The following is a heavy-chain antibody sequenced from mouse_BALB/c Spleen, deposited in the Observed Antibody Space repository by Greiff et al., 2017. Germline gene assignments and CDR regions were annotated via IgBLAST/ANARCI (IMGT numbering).Heavy chain of an antibody. CDR2: IYPYNGGT. Sequence: VQLKESGPELVKPGASVKISCKASGYTFTDYNMHWVKQSHGKSLEWIGYIYPYNGGTGYNQKFKSKATLTVDNSSSTAYMELRSLTSEDSAVYYCARGGDGYWYFDVWGAGTTVTVSS. V-gene: IGHV1S29*02. D-gene: IGHD2-3*01. CDR3: ARGGDGYWYFDV. CDR1: GYTFTDYN. J-gene: IGHJ1*01.